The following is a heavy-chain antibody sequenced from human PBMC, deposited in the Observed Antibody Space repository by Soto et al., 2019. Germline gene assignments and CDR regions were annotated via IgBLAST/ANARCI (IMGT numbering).Heavy chain of an antibody. J-gene: IGHJ6*02. D-gene: IGHD3-10*01. Sequence: VQLVESGGGLVQPGGSLRLSCVVSGFTFSAFGMHWVRQAPGKGLEWVAGIRHDGSNDYYSDFAKGRLTISRDNSRDTLYLQINSLRADDSAVYYCASVNTVRSWDYDGMDIWGQGTTVTVSS. CDR2: IRHDGSND. CDR3: ASVNTVRSWDYDGMDI. V-gene: IGHV3-33*08. CDR1: GFTFSAFG.